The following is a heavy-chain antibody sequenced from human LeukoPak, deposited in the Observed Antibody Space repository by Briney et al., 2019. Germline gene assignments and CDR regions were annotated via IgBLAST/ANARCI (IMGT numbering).Heavy chain of an antibody. V-gene: IGHV3-23*01. CDR1: GFTFSSYA. D-gene: IGHD3-3*01. J-gene: IGHJ4*02. CDR2: ISGSGGST. CDR3: AKEEWLLAVYFDY. Sequence: GGSLRLPCAASGFTFSSYAMTWVRQAPGKGLEWVSTISGSGGSTYYADSVKGQFTISRDNSKNTLYLQMNSLRAEDTAVYYCAKEEWLLAVYFDYWGQGTLVTVSS.